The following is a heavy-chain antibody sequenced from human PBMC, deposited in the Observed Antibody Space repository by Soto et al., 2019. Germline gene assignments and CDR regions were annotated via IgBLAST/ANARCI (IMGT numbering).Heavy chain of an antibody. J-gene: IGHJ3*02. CDR2: ISAYNGNT. V-gene: IGHV1-18*01. CDR1: GYTFTSYG. CDR3: ARGYSSGWSSPHDAFDI. D-gene: IGHD6-19*01. Sequence: ASVKVSCTASGYTFTSYGISWVRQAPGQGLEWMGWISAYNGNTNYAQKLQGRVTMTTDTSTSTAYMELRSLRSDDTAVYYCARGYSSGWSSPHDAFDIWGQGTMVTVSS.